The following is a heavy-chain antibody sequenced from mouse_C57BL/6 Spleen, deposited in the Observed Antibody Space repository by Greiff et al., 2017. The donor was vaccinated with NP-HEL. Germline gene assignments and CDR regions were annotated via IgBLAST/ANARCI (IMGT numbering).Heavy chain of an antibody. Sequence: EVMLVESGEGLVKPGGSLKLSCAASGFTFSSYAMSWVRQTPEKRLEWVAYISSGGDYIYYADTGKGRFTISRDNARNTLYLQMSSLKSEDTAMYYCTRGGSTVVARGFDYWGQGTTLTVSS. CDR1: GFTFSSYA. CDR2: ISSGGDYI. D-gene: IGHD1-1*01. V-gene: IGHV5S21*01. CDR3: TRGGSTVVARGFDY. J-gene: IGHJ2*01.